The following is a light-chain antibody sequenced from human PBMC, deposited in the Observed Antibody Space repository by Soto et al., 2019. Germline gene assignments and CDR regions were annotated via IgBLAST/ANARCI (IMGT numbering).Light chain of an antibody. V-gene: IGLV2-14*01. J-gene: IGLJ1*01. CDR1: SSDVGGYNY. CDR3: SSYTRSSTSYV. CDR2: EVS. Sequence: QSVLTQPASVSGSPGQSITISCTGTSSDVGGYNYVPWYQQHPGKAPKLMIYEVSNRPSRVSNRFSGSKSGNTASLTISGLQAEDEADYYCSSYTRSSTSYVFGTGTKLTVL.